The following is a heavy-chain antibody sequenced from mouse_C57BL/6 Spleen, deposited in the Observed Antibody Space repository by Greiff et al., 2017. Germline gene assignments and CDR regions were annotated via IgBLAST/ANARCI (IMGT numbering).Heavy chain of an antibody. D-gene: IGHD1-1*01. Sequence: VKLQESGAELVKPGASVKMSCKASGYTFTTYPIEWMKQNHGKSLEWIGNFHPYNDDTKYNEKFKGKATLTVEKSSSTVYLELSRLTSDDSAVYYCAVRDYYGSSYDYFDYWGQGTTLTVSS. CDR3: AVRDYYGSSYDYFDY. CDR1: GYTFTTYP. CDR2: FHPYNDDT. V-gene: IGHV1-47*01. J-gene: IGHJ2*01.